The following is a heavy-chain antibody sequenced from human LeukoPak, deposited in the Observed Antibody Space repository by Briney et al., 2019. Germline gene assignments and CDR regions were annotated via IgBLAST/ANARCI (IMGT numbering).Heavy chain of an antibody. D-gene: IGHD3-16*01. CDR2: IYYSGST. CDR1: GGSISSYY. CDR3: AIYFWGGVFDY. J-gene: IGHJ4*02. Sequence: SETLSLTCTVSGGSISSYYWSWIRQPPGKGLEWIGYIYYSGSTNYNPSLKSRVTISVDTSKNQFSLKLSSVTAADTAVYYCAIYFWGGVFDYWGQGTLVTVSS. V-gene: IGHV4-59*08.